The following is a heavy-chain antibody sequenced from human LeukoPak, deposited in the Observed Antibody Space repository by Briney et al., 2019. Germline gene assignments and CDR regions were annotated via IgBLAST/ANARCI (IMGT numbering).Heavy chain of an antibody. CDR1: GFTFSSYS. J-gene: IGHJ4*02. Sequence: GGSLRLSCAASGFTFSSYSMNWVRQAPGKGLEWVSSISSSSSYIYYADSVKGRFTISRDNAKNSLYLQMNSLRAEDTAVYYCASVTFVGVDNDYWGQGTLVTVSS. V-gene: IGHV3-21*01. CDR3: ASVTFVGVDNDY. CDR2: ISSSSSYI. D-gene: IGHD3-16*01.